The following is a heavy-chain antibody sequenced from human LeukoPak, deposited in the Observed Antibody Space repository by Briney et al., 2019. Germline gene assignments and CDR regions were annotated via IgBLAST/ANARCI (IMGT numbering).Heavy chain of an antibody. Sequence: GESLKISCKGSGSSFTSYWIGWVRQMPGKGLEWMGIIYPGDSDTKYSPSFQGQVTISADKSISTAYLQWSSLKASDTAMYYCARLDGSGTTGTHFDYWGQGTLVTVSS. D-gene: IGHD1-1*01. J-gene: IGHJ4*02. CDR2: IYPGDSDT. CDR1: GSSFTSYW. CDR3: ARLDGSGTTGTHFDY. V-gene: IGHV5-51*01.